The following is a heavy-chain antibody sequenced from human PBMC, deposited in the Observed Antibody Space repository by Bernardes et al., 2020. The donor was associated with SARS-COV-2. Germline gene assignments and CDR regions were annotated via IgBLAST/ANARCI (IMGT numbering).Heavy chain of an antibody. Sequence: GSLRLSCTASGFTFSIYAMSWVRQAPGKGLEWVSAISGRGCSTCYADSVRGRFTISRDNSKNTLYMQMNSLRAEDTAVYYCAKVIAAAGKGGVFDYYYGMDVWGQGTTVTVSS. J-gene: IGHJ6*02. CDR1: GFTFSIYA. D-gene: IGHD6-13*01. CDR3: AKVIAAAGKGGVFDYYYGMDV. V-gene: IGHV3-23*01. CDR2: ISGRGCST.